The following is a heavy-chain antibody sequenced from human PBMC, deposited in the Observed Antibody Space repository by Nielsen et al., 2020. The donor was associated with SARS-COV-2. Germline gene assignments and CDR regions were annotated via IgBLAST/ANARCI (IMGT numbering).Heavy chain of an antibody. J-gene: IGHJ4*02. D-gene: IGHD6-6*01. CDR3: ARGWVYSSSPVDY. V-gene: IGHV4-34*01. Sequence: SETLSLTCAVYGGSFSGYYWSWIRQPPGKGLEWIGEINHSEGTNYNPSLKSRVTISVDTSKNQFSLKLSSVTAADTAVYYCARGWVYSSSPVDYWGQGTLVTVSS. CDR2: INHSEGT. CDR1: GGSFSGYY.